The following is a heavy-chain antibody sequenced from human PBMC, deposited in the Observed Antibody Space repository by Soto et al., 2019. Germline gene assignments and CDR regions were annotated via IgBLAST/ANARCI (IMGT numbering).Heavy chain of an antibody. D-gene: IGHD2-21*02. CDR2: FDPEDGET. CDR1: GYTLTELS. Sequence: ASVKVSCKVSGYTLTELSMHWVRQAPGKGLEWMGGFDPEDGETIYAQKFQGRVTMTEDTSTDTAYMELSSLRSEDTAVYYCAVVVTAIPTQPFDYWGQGTLVTVSS. CDR3: AVVVTAIPTQPFDY. V-gene: IGHV1-24*01. J-gene: IGHJ4*02.